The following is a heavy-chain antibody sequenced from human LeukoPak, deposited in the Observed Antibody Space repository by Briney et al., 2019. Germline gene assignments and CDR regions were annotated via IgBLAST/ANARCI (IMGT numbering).Heavy chain of an antibody. J-gene: IGHJ4*02. D-gene: IGHD4-23*01. CDR1: GGTFSSYA. Sequence: SVKVSCKASGGTFSSYAISWVRQAPGQGLEWMGRIIPILGIANYAQRFQGRVTITADKSTSTAYMELSSLRSEDTAVYYCATQEPYGGNSPGFDYWGQGTLVTVSS. CDR3: ATQEPYGGNSPGFDY. CDR2: IIPILGIA. V-gene: IGHV1-69*04.